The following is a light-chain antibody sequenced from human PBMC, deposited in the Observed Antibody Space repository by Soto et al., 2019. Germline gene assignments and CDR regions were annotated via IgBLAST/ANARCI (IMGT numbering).Light chain of an antibody. Sequence: QPVLTQPPSASGTPGQRVTISCSGSSSNIGSNYVYWYQQLPGTAPKLLIYRNNQRPSGVPDRFSGSKSGTSASLAISGLRPEDEADYHCAAWDDSLSGWVFGGGTKVTVL. CDR1: SSNIGSNY. V-gene: IGLV1-47*01. CDR2: RNN. CDR3: AAWDDSLSGWV. J-gene: IGLJ3*02.